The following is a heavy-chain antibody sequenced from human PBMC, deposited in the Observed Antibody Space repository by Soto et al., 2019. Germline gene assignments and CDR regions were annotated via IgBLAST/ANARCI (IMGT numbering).Heavy chain of an antibody. J-gene: IGHJ6*02. CDR3: AKDSRAGWSGYPYFYGMDV. V-gene: IGHV3-23*01. CDR2: ISGSGGST. Sequence: GGSLRLSCAASGFTFSSYAMSWVRQAPGKGLGWVSAISGSGGSTYYADSVKGRFTISRDNSKNTLYLQMNSLRAEDTAVYYCAKDSRAGWSGYPYFYGMDVWGQATTVT. CDR1: GFTFSSYA. D-gene: IGHD3-3*01.